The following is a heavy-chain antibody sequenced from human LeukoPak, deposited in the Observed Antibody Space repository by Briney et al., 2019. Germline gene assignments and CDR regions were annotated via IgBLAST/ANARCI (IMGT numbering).Heavy chain of an antibody. CDR1: GGSISSYY. CDR2: IYYSGST. D-gene: IGHD5-24*01. CDR3: ARTFTGDGYNSDNWFDP. Sequence: PSETLSLTCTVSGGSISSYYWSWIRQPPGKGLEWIGYIYYSGSTNYNPSLKSRVTISVDTSKNQFSLKLSSVTAADTAVYYCARTFTGDGYNSDNWFDPWGQETLVTVSS. J-gene: IGHJ5*02. V-gene: IGHV4-59*01.